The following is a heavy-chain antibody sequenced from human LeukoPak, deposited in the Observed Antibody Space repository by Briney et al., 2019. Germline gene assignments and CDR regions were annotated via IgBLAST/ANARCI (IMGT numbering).Heavy chain of an antibody. Sequence: GGSLRLSCAASGFTFSSYGMHWVRQAPGKGLEWVAVISYDESNKYYANSVKGRFTISRDNSKNTLYLQMNSLRAADTAVYSCAKNTISSSSLVDYWGQGTLVTVSS. CDR3: AKNTISSSSLVDY. CDR2: ISYDESNK. D-gene: IGHD6-6*01. J-gene: IGHJ4*02. V-gene: IGHV3-30*18. CDR1: GFTFSSYG.